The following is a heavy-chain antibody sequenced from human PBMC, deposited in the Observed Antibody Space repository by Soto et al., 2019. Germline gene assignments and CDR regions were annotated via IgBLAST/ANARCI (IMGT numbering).Heavy chain of an antibody. CDR3: ARDATFGTKGGSFDI. CDR1: GFTFRIYS. Sequence: QSGGSLRLFCAASGFTFRIYSMHWVRQSPGKGLEWVAVMWYDGTNKYYGESVKGRFTISRDNSENTLYLQMNSLRVEDTAVYYCARDATFGTKGGSFDIWGHGTLVTVSS. V-gene: IGHV3-33*01. J-gene: IGHJ3*02. CDR2: MWYDGTNK. D-gene: IGHD3-16*01.